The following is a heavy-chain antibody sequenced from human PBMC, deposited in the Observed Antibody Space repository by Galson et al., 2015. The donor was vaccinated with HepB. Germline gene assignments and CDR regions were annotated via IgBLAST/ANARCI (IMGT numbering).Heavy chain of an antibody. D-gene: IGHD6-19*01. CDR3: ARDDVVSGGYGIGDY. Sequence: SLRLSCAASGFTFSGNAMHWVRQAPGKGLEWVAVISHDGSNKYYADSVKGRFTISRDNSKNTLYLQMNSLRADDMAVYHCARDDVVSGGYGIGDYWGQGTLVTVSS. CDR2: ISHDGSNK. J-gene: IGHJ4*02. CDR1: GFTFSGNA. V-gene: IGHV3-30*04.